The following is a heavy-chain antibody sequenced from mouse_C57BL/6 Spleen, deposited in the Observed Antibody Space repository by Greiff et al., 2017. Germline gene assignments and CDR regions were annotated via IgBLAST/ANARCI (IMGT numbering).Heavy chain of an antibody. V-gene: IGHV1-15*01. D-gene: IGHD2-2*01. J-gene: IGHJ2*01. CDR1: GYTFTDYE. CDR2: IDPETGGT. Sequence: VQLQQSGAELVRPGASVTLSCKASGYTFTDYEMHWVKQTPVHGLEWIGAIDPETGGTAYNQKFKGKAILTADKSSSTAYMELRSLTSEDAAVYYCTGGYGRYFDYWGQGTTLTVSS. CDR3: TGGYGRYFDY.